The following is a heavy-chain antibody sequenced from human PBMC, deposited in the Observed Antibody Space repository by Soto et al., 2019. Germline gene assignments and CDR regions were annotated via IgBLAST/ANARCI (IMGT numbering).Heavy chain of an antibody. Sequence: ASVKVSCKASGYTFTSYAMHWVRQAPGQRLEWMGWNNAGNGNTKYSQKFQGRVTITRDTSASTAYMELSSLRSEDTAVYYCARGRYCSGGSCPPDYFDYWGQGTLVTVSS. J-gene: IGHJ4*02. CDR2: NNAGNGNT. D-gene: IGHD2-15*01. CDR1: GYTFTSYA. V-gene: IGHV1-3*01. CDR3: ARGRYCSGGSCPPDYFDY.